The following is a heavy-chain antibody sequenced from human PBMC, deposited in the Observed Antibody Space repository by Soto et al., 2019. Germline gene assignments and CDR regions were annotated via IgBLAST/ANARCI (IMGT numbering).Heavy chain of an antibody. CDR3: ARGPQLVLRPFLGLRVQDYMDI. CDR1: GYTFTSYA. Sequence: ASVKVSCKASGYTFTSYAMHWVRQAPGQRLEWMGWINAGNGNTKYSQKFQGRVTITRDTSASTAYMELSSLRSEDTAVYYCARGPQLVLRPFLGLRVQDYMDIWGKGTTVTVSS. D-gene: IGHD6-13*01. V-gene: IGHV1-3*01. CDR2: INAGNGNT. J-gene: IGHJ6*03.